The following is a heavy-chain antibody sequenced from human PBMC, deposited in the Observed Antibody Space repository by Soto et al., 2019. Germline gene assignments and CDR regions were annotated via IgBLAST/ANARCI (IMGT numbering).Heavy chain of an antibody. CDR3: ARVSYYYDSSGYYSVGYYYGMDV. Sequence: QVQLVQSGAEVKKPGSSVKVSCKASGGTFSSYAISWVRQAPGQGLEWMGGIIPILGTANYAQKFQGRVTITADESTSTAYMELSSLRSEDTAVYYCARVSYYYDSSGYYSVGYYYGMDVWGQGTTVTVSS. CDR1: GGTFSSYA. V-gene: IGHV1-69*01. D-gene: IGHD3-22*01. J-gene: IGHJ6*02. CDR2: IIPILGTA.